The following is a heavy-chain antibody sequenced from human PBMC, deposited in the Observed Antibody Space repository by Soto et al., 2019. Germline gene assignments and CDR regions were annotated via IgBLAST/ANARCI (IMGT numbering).Heavy chain of an antibody. J-gene: IGHJ5*02. D-gene: IGHD3-3*01. CDR3: ARDHGITIFGVVINWFDP. Sequence: ASVKVSCKASGYTFTGYYMHWVRQAPGKGVEWMGWINPSSGGTNYAQKFQGRLTMTSDTSISTAYMELSRLRSDDTAVYYCARDHGITIFGVVINWFDPWGQGTLVTVSS. V-gene: IGHV1-2*02. CDR1: GYTFTGYY. CDR2: INPSSGGT.